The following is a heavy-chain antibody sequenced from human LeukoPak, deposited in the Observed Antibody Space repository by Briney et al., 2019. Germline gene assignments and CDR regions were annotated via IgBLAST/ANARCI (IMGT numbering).Heavy chain of an antibody. CDR1: GGSISIYY. CDR2: IYYSGST. CDR3: ARGGLGRLTYYYDSSGYYLAY. Sequence: SETLSLTCTVSGGSISIYYWSWIRQPPGKGLEWIGYIYYSGSTNYNPSLKSRVTISVDTSKNQFSLKLSSVTAADTAVYYCARGGLGRLTYYYDSSGYYLAYCGQGTLVTVSS. J-gene: IGHJ4*02. V-gene: IGHV4-59*01. D-gene: IGHD3-22*01.